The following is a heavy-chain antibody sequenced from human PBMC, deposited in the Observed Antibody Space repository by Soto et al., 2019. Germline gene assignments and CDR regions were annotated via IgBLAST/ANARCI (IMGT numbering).Heavy chain of an antibody. Sequence: ASVKVSCKASGYTFTSYGISWVRQAPGQGLEWMGWISAYNGNTNYAQKLQGRVTMTTDTSTSTAYMELRSRRSDDTAVYYCAREYNWNYGDDYYYYGMDVWGQGTTVTVSS. J-gene: IGHJ6*02. CDR2: ISAYNGNT. D-gene: IGHD1-7*01. CDR3: AREYNWNYGDDYYYYGMDV. CDR1: GYTFTSYG. V-gene: IGHV1-18*01.